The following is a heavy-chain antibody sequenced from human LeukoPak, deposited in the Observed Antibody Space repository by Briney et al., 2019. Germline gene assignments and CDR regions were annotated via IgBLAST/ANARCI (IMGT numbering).Heavy chain of an antibody. J-gene: IGHJ4*02. D-gene: IGHD6-13*01. CDR3: ARVSSAGRGADY. V-gene: IGHV3-74*01. Sequence: PGGSLRLSCAASGFTFSSYWMHWVRQAPGKGLVWVSRINSDGSSTSYADSVKGRFTISRDNAKNSLYVQMNSLRAEDTAVYYCARVSSAGRGADYWGQGTLVIVSS. CDR1: GFTFSSYW. CDR2: INSDGSST.